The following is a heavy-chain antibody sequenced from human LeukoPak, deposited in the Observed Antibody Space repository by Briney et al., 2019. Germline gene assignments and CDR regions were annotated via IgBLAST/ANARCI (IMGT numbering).Heavy chain of an antibody. CDR3: AKEIWPTVTTPGHTHFDY. V-gene: IGHV3-30*02. Sequence: GGSLRLSCAASGFTFSSYNMNWVRQAPGKGLEWVAFIRYDGRNKYYADSVKGRFTISRDNSKNTLCLQMNSLRAEDTAVYYCAKEIWPTVTTPGHTHFDYWGQGTLVTVSS. D-gene: IGHD4-17*01. CDR2: IRYDGRNK. CDR1: GFTFSSYN. J-gene: IGHJ4*02.